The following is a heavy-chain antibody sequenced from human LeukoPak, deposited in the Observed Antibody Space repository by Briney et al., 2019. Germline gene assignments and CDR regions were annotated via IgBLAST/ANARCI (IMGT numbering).Heavy chain of an antibody. V-gene: IGHV3-23*01. D-gene: IGHD3-10*01. CDR3: AKGGLWFGEFLDY. CDR2: ISDSGGNT. Sequence: GGSLRLSCAASGFTISNYAMSWVRQAPGKGLEWVSGISDSGGNTYYADSVKGRFTISRDNSKNTLYLQMNSLRAKDTAVYYCAKGGLWFGEFLDYWGQGTLVTVSS. CDR1: GFTISNYA. J-gene: IGHJ4*02.